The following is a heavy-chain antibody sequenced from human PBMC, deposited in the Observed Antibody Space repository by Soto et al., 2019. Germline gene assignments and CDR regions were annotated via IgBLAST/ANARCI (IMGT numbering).Heavy chain of an antibody. CDR2: IFSNDEK. V-gene: IGHV2-26*01. Sequence: QVTLKESGPVLVKPTETLTLTCTVSGFSLSNARMGVSWIRQPPGKALEWLAHIFSNDEKSYSTSLKSRLTISKDTSESQVVLTMTNMDPVDTATYYCARIPNPSITIFGGNWFDPWGQGTLVTVSS. CDR3: ARIPNPSITIFGGNWFDP. D-gene: IGHD3-3*01. J-gene: IGHJ5*02. CDR1: GFSLSNARMG.